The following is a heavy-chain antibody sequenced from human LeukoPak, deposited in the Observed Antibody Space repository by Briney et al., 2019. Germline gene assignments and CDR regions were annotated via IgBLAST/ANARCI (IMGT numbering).Heavy chain of an antibody. J-gene: IGHJ4*02. V-gene: IGHV4-4*09. CDR3: ARQRRFLEWLFDY. D-gene: IGHD3-3*01. CDR1: GGSISSYY. CDR2: IYTSGST. Sequence: PSETLSLTCTVSGGSISSYYWSWIRQPPGKGLEWIGYIYTSGSTNYNPSLKSRVTISVDTSKNPFSLKLSLVTAAATAVYHGARQRRFLEWLFDYWGQGTLVRVS.